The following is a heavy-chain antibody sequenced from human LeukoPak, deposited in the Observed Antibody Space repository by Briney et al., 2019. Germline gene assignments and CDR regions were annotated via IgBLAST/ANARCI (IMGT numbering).Heavy chain of an antibody. Sequence: SETLSLACTVSGYSISSGYYWGWIGQPPGRGLEWIGSIYHSGSTYYNPSLKSRVTISVDTSKNQFSLKLSSVTAADTAVYYCARGGGPLKGFDIWGQGTMVTVSS. CDR2: IYHSGST. D-gene: IGHD3-16*01. V-gene: IGHV4-38-2*02. J-gene: IGHJ3*02. CDR1: GYSISSGYY. CDR3: ARGGGPLKGFDI.